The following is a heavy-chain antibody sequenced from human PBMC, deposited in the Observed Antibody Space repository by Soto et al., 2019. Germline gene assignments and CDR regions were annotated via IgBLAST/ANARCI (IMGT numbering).Heavy chain of an antibody. Sequence: PGGSLRLSCAASGFTFSSYAMHWVRQAPGKGLEYVSAISSYGGSTYYANYVKGRFTISRDNSKNTLYLQMGSLRAEDMAVYYCARDPDSSGYYYFDYWGQGTLVTVSS. D-gene: IGHD3-22*01. J-gene: IGHJ4*02. V-gene: IGHV3-64*01. CDR3: ARDPDSSGYYYFDY. CDR1: GFTFSSYA. CDR2: ISSYGGST.